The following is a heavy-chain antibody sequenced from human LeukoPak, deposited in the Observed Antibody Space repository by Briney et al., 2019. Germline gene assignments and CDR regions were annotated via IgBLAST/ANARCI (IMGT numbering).Heavy chain of an antibody. Sequence: GGSLRLSCAASGFTFSSYSMNWVRQAPGKGLEWVSSISSSSYIYYADSVKGRFTISRDNAKNSLYLQMNSLRAEDTAVYYCAREGHGYSGYDYGTPYYWGQGTLVTVSS. J-gene: IGHJ4*02. CDR2: ISSSSYI. D-gene: IGHD5-12*01. CDR3: AREGHGYSGYDYGTPYY. CDR1: GFTFSSYS. V-gene: IGHV3-21*01.